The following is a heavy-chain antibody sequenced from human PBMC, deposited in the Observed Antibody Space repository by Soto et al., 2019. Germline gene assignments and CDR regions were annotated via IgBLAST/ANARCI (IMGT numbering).Heavy chain of an antibody. D-gene: IGHD2-15*01. V-gene: IGHV1-3*01. J-gene: IGHJ4*02. Sequence: ASVKVSCKTSGYTFTSYGISWVRQAPGQRLEWMGWINAGNGNTKYSQKFQGRVTITRDTSASTAYMELSSLRSEDTAVYYCARDLGGWPDYWGQGTLVSVSS. CDR3: ARDLGGWPDY. CDR1: GYTFTSYG. CDR2: INAGNGNT.